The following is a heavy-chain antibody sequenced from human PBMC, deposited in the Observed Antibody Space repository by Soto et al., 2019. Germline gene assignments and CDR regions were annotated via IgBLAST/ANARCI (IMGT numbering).Heavy chain of an antibody. Sequence: PSETLSLTCTVSGGSITSTYYYWGCIRQPPEKGLECIGSIYYSGSTYYNPSLKSRAPITVDTSNKQFSQRLTSVTAADTAGSYCVRPQGSTSIYHRFDPWGQGPMVTVSS. CDR3: VRPQGSTSIYHRFDP. V-gene: IGHV4-39*01. D-gene: IGHD1-26*01. CDR2: IYYSGST. J-gene: IGHJ5*02. CDR1: GGSITSTYYY.